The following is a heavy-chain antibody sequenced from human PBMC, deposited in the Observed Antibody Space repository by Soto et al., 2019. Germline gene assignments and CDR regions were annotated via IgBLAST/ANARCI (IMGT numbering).Heavy chain of an antibody. CDR1: GFTFSNYA. V-gene: IGHV3-23*01. D-gene: IGHD6-25*01. CDR2: ISGSGGTT. CDR3: AKFFVETGSNSGWPWYFHY. Sequence: EVQLLESGGGLVQPGRSLRLSCAASGFTFSNYAMSWVRQAPGQGLDWVSAISGSGGTTYYADSVKGRFTFSRDNSKNPLFLQINSVRAEDAAVYYCAKFFVETGSNSGWPWYFHYWGHGTLVTVSS. J-gene: IGHJ4*01.